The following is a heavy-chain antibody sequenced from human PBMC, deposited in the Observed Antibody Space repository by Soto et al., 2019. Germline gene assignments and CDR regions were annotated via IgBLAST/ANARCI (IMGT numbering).Heavy chain of an antibody. D-gene: IGHD3-3*01. J-gene: IGHJ6*02. CDR3: AKDVGSITIFGVVITNYYYYYGMDV. CDR1: GFTFRSYG. CDR2: ISYDGSNK. V-gene: IGHV3-30*18. Sequence: GGSLRLSCAASGFTFRSYGMHWVRQAPGKGLEWVAVISYDGSNKYYADSVKGRFTISRDNSKNTLYLQMNSLRAEDTAVYYCAKDVGSITIFGVVITNYYYYYGMDVWGQGTTVTVSS.